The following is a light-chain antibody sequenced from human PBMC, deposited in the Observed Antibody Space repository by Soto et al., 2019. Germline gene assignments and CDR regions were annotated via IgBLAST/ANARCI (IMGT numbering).Light chain of an antibody. Sequence: QSVLTQPPSVSGAPGQRVTISCTGSSSNIGAGYDVHWYQQLPGTAPKLLIYVNSNRPSGVPDRFSGSKSGTSASLAITGLQAEAEADYYCQSYDSILSVVFGGGTKVTVL. CDR3: QSYDSILSVV. J-gene: IGLJ2*01. CDR2: VNS. V-gene: IGLV1-40*01. CDR1: SSNIGAGYD.